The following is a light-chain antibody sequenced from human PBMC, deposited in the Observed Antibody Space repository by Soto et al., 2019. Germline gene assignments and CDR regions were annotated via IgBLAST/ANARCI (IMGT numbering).Light chain of an antibody. CDR3: QQSYCTLRT. CDR2: AAS. V-gene: IGKV1-39*01. Sequence: DIQMTXSPSSLXXXVGXXXXXXXXASQXXSSYLNWYQQKPGKAPKLLIYAASSLHSGVPSRFSGSVSGTDFTLTISSLQPEYFATDYCQQSYCTLRTFGQGTKVEIK. J-gene: IGKJ1*01. CDR1: QXXSSY.